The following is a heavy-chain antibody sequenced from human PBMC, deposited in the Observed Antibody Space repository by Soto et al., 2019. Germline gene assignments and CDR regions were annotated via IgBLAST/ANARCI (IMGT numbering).Heavy chain of an antibody. CDR2: IYSGGST. CDR3: ARGLRYFDWLLQALDY. Sequence: PGGSLRLSCAASGFTVSSNYMSWVRQAPGKGLEWVSVIYSGGSTYYADSMKGRFTISRDNSKNTLYLQMNSLRAEDTAVYYCARGLRYFDWLLQALDYWGLGTLVTVSS. V-gene: IGHV3-66*01. CDR1: GFTVSSNY. D-gene: IGHD3-9*01. J-gene: IGHJ4*02.